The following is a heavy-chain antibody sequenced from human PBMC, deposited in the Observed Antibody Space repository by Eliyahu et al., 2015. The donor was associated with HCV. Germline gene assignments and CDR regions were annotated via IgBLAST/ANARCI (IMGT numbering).Heavy chain of an antibody. CDR1: GYTFRSYL. J-gene: IGHJ4*02. CDR2: IHPYNGNT. D-gene: IGHD3-10*01. Sequence: QVQVVQSGAEVKKPGASVNVSCKASGYTFRSYLITWVRQAPGQGLEWMGLIHPYNGNTNSAQNLQGRVTMTTDTSTSTAYLELRNLRSDDTAVYYCARVMSYYVSGSLSPRYYFDYWGQGTLVTVSS. CDR3: ARVMSYYVSGSLSPRYYFDY. V-gene: IGHV1-18*01.